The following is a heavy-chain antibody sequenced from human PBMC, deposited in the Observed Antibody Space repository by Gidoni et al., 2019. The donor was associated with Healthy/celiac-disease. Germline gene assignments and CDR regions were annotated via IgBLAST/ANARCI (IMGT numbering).Heavy chain of an antibody. D-gene: IGHD6-19*01. J-gene: IGHJ4*02. CDR2: IGTAGDT. CDR3: ARGWGSGWHSHFDY. V-gene: IGHV3-13*04. CDR1: GFTFSSYD. Sequence: EVQLVESGGGLVQPGGSLRLSCAASGFTFSSYDMHWVRQATGKGLEWVSAIGTAGDTYYPGSVKGRFTISRENAKNSLYLQMNSLRAGDTAVYYCARGWGSGWHSHFDYWGQGTLVTVSS.